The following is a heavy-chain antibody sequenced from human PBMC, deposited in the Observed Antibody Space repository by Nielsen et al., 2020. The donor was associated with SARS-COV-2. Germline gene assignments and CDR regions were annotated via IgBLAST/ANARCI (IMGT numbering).Heavy chain of an antibody. D-gene: IGHD2-15*01. CDR3: TRVNPTRGSWFDAFDI. V-gene: IGHV3-73*01. Sequence: GGSLRLSCAASGFRFSDSSVNWVRQASGKGLEWLGRMRSKDDDYATEYPASVKGRFFISRDGSKNTAYLLMNSLKTDDTAVYYCTRVNPTRGSWFDAFDIWGQGTVVTVSS. J-gene: IGHJ3*02. CDR1: GFRFSDSS. CDR2: MRSKDDDYAT.